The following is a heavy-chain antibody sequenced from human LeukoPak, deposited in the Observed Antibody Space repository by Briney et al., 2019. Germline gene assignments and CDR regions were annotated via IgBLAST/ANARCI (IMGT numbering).Heavy chain of an antibody. CDR1: GFTFSSYA. Sequence: PGGSLRLSCAASGFTFSSYAMSWVRQAPGKGLEWVSAISGSGGSTYYGDSVKGRFTISRDDSKNTLYLQMNSLRAEDTAVYYCAKGPADVEMATILPIDYWGQGTLVTVSS. CDR3: AKGPADVEMATILPIDY. CDR2: ISGSGGST. D-gene: IGHD5-24*01. V-gene: IGHV3-23*01. J-gene: IGHJ4*02.